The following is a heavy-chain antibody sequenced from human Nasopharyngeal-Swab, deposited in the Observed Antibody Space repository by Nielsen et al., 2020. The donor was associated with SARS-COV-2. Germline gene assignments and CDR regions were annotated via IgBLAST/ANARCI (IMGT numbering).Heavy chain of an antibody. CDR2: IYYSGST. J-gene: IGHJ5*02. V-gene: IGHV4-30-4*01. Sequence: SETLSLTCTVSGGSISSGDYYWSWIRQPPGKGLEWIGYIYYSGSTYYNPSLKSRVTISVDTSKNQFSLKLSSVTAADTAVYYCARHLVVVVAATFNWFDPWGQGTLVTVSS. CDR1: GGSISSGDYY. D-gene: IGHD2-15*01. CDR3: ARHLVVVVAATFNWFDP.